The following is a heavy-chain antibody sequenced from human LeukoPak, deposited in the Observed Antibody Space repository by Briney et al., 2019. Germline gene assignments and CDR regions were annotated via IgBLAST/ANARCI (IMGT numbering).Heavy chain of an antibody. D-gene: IGHD1-26*01. CDR1: GYSFSSYG. Sequence: ASVKVSCKASGYSFSSYGISWVRQAPGQGLEWMGIINPSGGSTSYAQKFQGRVTMTRDMSTSTVYMELSSLRSEDTAVYYCARDSVGATDYWGQGTLVTVSS. J-gene: IGHJ4*02. CDR3: ARDSVGATDY. CDR2: INPSGGST. V-gene: IGHV1-46*01.